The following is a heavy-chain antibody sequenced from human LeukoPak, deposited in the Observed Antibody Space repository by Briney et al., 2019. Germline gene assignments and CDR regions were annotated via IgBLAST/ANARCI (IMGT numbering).Heavy chain of an antibody. D-gene: IGHD5-24*01. CDR3: ARDSAVEMATIN. Sequence: TWVRQAPGKGLEWIGYIYYSGSTYYNPSLKSRVTISVDTSKNQFSLKLSSVTAADTAVYYCARDSAVEMATINWGQGTLVTVSS. J-gene: IGHJ4*02. V-gene: IGHV4-31*02. CDR2: IYYSGST.